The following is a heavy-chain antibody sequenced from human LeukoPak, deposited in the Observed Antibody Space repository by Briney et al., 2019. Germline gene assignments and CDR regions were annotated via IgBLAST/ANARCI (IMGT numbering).Heavy chain of an antibody. CDR1: GGSFSGYY. Sequence: SETLSLTCAVYGGSFSGYYWSWIRQPPGKGLEWIGEINHSGSTNYNPSLKSRVTISEDTSKNQFSLKLSSVTAADTAVYYCARRGMIVVVNCFDPWGQGTLVTVSS. J-gene: IGHJ5*02. CDR3: ARRGMIVVVNCFDP. D-gene: IGHD3-22*01. CDR2: INHSGST. V-gene: IGHV4-34*01.